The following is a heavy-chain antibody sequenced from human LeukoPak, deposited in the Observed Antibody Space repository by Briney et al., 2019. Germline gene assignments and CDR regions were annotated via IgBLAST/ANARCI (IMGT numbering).Heavy chain of an antibody. J-gene: IGHJ6*02. V-gene: IGHV4-59*01. Sequence: PSETLSLTCTVSGASISSYYWSWIRQPPGKGLEWIGYIYDSGSTNYNPSLKSRVTISVDTFKNQFSLKLSSVTAAETAIYYCAREWAPNYGHHYAMDVWGQGTTVTVSS. D-gene: IGHD4-17*01. CDR2: IYDSGST. CDR3: AREWAPNYGHHYAMDV. CDR1: GASISSYY.